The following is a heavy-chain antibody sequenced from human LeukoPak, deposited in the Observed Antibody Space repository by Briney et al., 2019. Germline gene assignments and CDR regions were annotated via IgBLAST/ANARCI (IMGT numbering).Heavy chain of an antibody. Sequence: ASVKVSCKASGGTFSRYAISWVRQAPGQGLEWMGWINTNTGNPTYAQGFTGWFVFSLDTSVSTAYLQISSLKAEDTAVYYCARESGYYYMDVWGKGTTVTVSS. CDR2: INTNTGNP. V-gene: IGHV7-4-1*02. CDR3: ARESGYYYMDV. J-gene: IGHJ6*03. CDR1: GGTFSRYA. D-gene: IGHD3-3*01.